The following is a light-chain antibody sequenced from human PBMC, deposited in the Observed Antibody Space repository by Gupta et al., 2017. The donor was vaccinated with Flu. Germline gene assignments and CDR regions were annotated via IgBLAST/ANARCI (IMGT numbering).Light chain of an antibody. Sequence: QSAPPQPRSVSGSPGQSVTISCTGTSNDVGGYDRVSWYKQRPGKATKLILYDVTERPSGVPDRFSGSKSGNTASLTISGLQADDEADYCSSHAGRVTWVFGTGTTVTVL. CDR3: SSHAGRVTWV. V-gene: IGLV2-11*01. CDR2: DVT. CDR1: SNDVGGYDR. J-gene: IGLJ1*01.